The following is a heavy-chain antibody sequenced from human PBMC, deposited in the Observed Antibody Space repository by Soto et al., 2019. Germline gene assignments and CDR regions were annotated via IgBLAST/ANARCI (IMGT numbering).Heavy chain of an antibody. CDR2: VSHSGDT. CDR1: GVSFSDDY. V-gene: IGHV4-34*01. J-gene: IGHJ6*01. D-gene: IGHD2-2*01. CDR3: ARERGVLVRAAVRVWDEYPYYGLVG. Sequence: PSETLSLTCEIYGVSFSDDYWSLIRQPPGKGLEWIGKVSHSGDTSYNPSLRSRVTVTADTSKNQFSLRLTSVTAADTAVYYCARERGVLVRAAVRVWDEYPYYGLVGSGKGTRVTVSS.